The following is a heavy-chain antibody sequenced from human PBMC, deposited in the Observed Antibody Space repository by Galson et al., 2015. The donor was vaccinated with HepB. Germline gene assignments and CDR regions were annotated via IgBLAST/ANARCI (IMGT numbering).Heavy chain of an antibody. D-gene: IGHD3-10*01. J-gene: IGHJ6*02. CDR3: ARDGSGVSYYYYGMDV. Sequence: LRLSCAASGFTFSSYGMHWVRQAPGKGLEWVAVIWYDGSNKYYADSVKGRFTISRDNSKNTLYLQMNSLRAEDTAVYYCARDGSGVSYYYYGMDVWGQGTTVTVSS. CDR2: IWYDGSNK. CDR1: GFTFSSYG. V-gene: IGHV3-33*01.